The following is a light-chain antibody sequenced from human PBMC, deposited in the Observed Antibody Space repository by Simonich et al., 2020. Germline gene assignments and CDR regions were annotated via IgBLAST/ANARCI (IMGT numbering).Light chain of an antibody. V-gene: IGLV2-14*01. CDR2: DVS. CDR3: SSYAGSSTWV. J-gene: IGLJ3*02. CDR1: SSDVGGYNY. Sequence: QSALPQPASVSGAPGQSITISCTGTSSDVGGYNYVSWSQQHPGKAPKLMIYDVSKRPSGVSNLFSGSKSGNTASLTISGLQAEDEADYYCSSYAGSSTWVFGGGTKLTVL.